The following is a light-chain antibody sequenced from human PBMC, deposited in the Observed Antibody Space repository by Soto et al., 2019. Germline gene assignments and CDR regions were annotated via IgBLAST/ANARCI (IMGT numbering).Light chain of an antibody. Sequence: QAVVTQSPSVSAAPGQKVTISCSGSSSNIGNNYVSWYQQVPGTAPKLLIYDNNKRPSGIPDRFSGSKSGTSGTLDITGLQTGDEADYYCAIWDGSLPGEVFGGGTKVTVL. CDR2: DNN. V-gene: IGLV1-51*01. CDR1: SSNIGNNY. CDR3: AIWDGSLPGEV. J-gene: IGLJ2*01.